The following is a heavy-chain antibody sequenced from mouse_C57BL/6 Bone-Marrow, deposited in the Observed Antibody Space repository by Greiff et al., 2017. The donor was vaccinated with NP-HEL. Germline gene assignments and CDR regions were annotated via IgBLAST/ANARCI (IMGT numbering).Heavy chain of an antibody. CDR1: GYTFTSYW. CDR2: IDPSDSYT. J-gene: IGHJ4*01. V-gene: IGHV1-50*01. CDR3: ARDWDYYAMDY. D-gene: IGHD4-1*01. Sequence: QVQLQQSGAELVKPGASVKLSCKASGYTFTSYWMQWVKQRPGQGLEWIGEIDPSDSYTNYNQKFKGKATLTVDTYSSTAYMQLSSLTSEDSAVYYCARDWDYYAMDYWGQGTSVTVSS.